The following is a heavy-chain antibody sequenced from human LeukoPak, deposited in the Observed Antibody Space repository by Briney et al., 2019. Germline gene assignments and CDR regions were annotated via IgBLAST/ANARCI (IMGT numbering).Heavy chain of an antibody. D-gene: IGHD5-12*01. J-gene: IGHJ5*02. Sequence: SETLSLTCTVSGGSIINTNYYWAWIRQPPGRGLEWMGGIYYPGSTYCKPSLKSRLTISIDTSNNQFFLTLTSVTAEDTAVYYCAGQPWGYHSWFDPWGQGSLVTASS. CDR3: AGQPWGYHSWFDP. CDR1: GGSIINTNYY. V-gene: IGHV4-39*01. CDR2: IYYPGST.